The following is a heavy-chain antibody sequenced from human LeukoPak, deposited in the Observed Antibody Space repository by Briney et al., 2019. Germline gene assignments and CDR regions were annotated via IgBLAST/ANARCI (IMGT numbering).Heavy chain of an antibody. Sequence: ASVKVSCKASGYTFTSYGIIWVRQAPGQGLEWMGWISAYNGNTNYAQKLQGRVTMTTDTSTSTAYMELRSLRSDDTAVYYCARDENYYDSSGSQGYAFDIWGQGTMVTVSS. CDR2: ISAYNGNT. D-gene: IGHD3-22*01. J-gene: IGHJ3*02. CDR3: ARDENYYDSSGSQGYAFDI. V-gene: IGHV1-18*01. CDR1: GYTFTSYG.